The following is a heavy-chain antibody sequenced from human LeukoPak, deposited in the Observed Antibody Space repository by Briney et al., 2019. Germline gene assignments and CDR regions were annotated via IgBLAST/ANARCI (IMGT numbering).Heavy chain of an antibody. D-gene: IGHD3-22*01. J-gene: IGHJ4*02. V-gene: IGHV3-30*02. CDR2: IRNDGSNK. CDR3: AKHVAGYYFDY. Sequence: GGSLRLSCAASGFTFSGYGMEWVRQAPGKGLEGVAFIRNDGSNKYYADSVKGRFTISRDNSKNTLYLQMNSLRPEDTAVYYCAKHVAGYYFDYWGQGTLVTVSS. CDR1: GFTFSGYG.